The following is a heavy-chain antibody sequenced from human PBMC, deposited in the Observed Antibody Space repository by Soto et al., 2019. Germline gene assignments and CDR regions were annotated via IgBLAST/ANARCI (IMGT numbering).Heavy chain of an antibody. Sequence: SETLSLTCAVYGGSFSGYYWSWIRQPPGKGLEWIGEINHSGSTNYNPSLKSRVTISVGTSKNQFSLKLSSVTAADTAVYYCALRGYSYGYYWFDPWGQGTLVTVSS. CDR3: ALRGYSYGYYWFDP. CDR1: GGSFSGYY. D-gene: IGHD5-18*01. J-gene: IGHJ5*02. CDR2: INHSGST. V-gene: IGHV4-34*01.